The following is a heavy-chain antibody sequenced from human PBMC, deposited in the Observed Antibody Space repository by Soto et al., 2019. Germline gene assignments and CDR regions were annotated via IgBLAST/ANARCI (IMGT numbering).Heavy chain of an antibody. V-gene: IGHV4-34*01. CDR1: GGSFSGYY. D-gene: IGHD4-17*01. CDR3: ARAGYGDLQDFDY. Sequence: PSETLSLTCAVYGGSFSGYYWSWIRQPPGKGLEWIGEINHSGSTNYNPSLKSRVTISVDTSKNQFSLKLSSVTAADTAVYYCARAGYGDLQDFDYWGQGTLVTVSS. J-gene: IGHJ4*02. CDR2: INHSGST.